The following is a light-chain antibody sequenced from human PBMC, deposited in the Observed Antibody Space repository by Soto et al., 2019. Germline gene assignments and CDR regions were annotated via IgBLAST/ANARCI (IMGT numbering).Light chain of an antibody. CDR2: RAS. CDR3: QQYNAHPYS. Sequence: DFQMAQSPSSLSASVGDRVSMTCRASQSIHSWLAWYQQKPGRTPKLLIYRASSLQSGVPSRFSVSGSGTEFTLTITSLQPDDFATYYCQQYNAHPYSFGQGTKLEI. V-gene: IGKV1-5*03. J-gene: IGKJ2*01. CDR1: QSIHSW.